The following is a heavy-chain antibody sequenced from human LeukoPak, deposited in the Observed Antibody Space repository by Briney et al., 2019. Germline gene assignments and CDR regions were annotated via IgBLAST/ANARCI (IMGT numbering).Heavy chain of an antibody. CDR3: AHLVLSTYSSASTYYFDY. V-gene: IGHV2-5*02. J-gene: IGHJ4*02. Sequence: SGPTLVNPTQTLTLTCTFSGFSLSTSGVGVGWTRQPPGKALEWLALIYWDDDKRYSPSLKSRLTITKDTSKNQAVLTMTNMDPVDTATYYCAHLVLSTYSSASTYYFDYWGQGTLVTVSS. D-gene: IGHD6-19*01. CDR1: GFSLSTSGVG. CDR2: IYWDDDK.